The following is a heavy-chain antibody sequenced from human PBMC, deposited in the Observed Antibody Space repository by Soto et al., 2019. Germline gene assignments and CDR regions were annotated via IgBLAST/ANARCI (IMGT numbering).Heavy chain of an antibody. CDR2: INTDGSTT. CDR1: EFTFNNYW. J-gene: IGHJ6*02. CDR3: AREIYLHYGLNV. Sequence: EVQLVESGGGLVQPGGSLRLSCAASEFTFNNYWMHWVRQVPGKGLEWVSRINTDGSTTNYADSVMCRFTISRDNADNTVYLQMNSLRAEDTAVYYCAREIYLHYGLNVWGQGDTVTVSS. V-gene: IGHV3-74*01. D-gene: IGHD3-16*02.